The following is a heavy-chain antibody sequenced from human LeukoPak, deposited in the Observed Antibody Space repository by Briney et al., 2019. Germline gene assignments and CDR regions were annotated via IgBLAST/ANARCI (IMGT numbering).Heavy chain of an antibody. CDR1: GYTFSSYA. CDR3: AKDWGLPVVVPVAPTCAFDI. Sequence: AGGSLTLSCAASGYTFSSYAMSWVRQAPGKGLEWVSAISGSGGSTYYADSVKGRFTISRDSSKNTLYLQMNSLRAEDTAVYYCAKDWGLPVVVPVAPTCAFDIWGQGTMVTVSS. CDR2: ISGSGGST. D-gene: IGHD2-2*01. V-gene: IGHV3-23*01. J-gene: IGHJ3*02.